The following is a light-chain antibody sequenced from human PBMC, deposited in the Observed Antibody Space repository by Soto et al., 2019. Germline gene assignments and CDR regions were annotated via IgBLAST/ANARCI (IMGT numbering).Light chain of an antibody. CDR1: SSNIGAGYD. J-gene: IGLJ1*01. V-gene: IGLV1-40*01. CDR3: QSYDSSLSSDV. CDR2: GNS. Sequence: QLVPTQPPSVSGAPGQRVTISCTGSSSNIGAGYDVHWYQQLPGTAPKLLIYGNSNRPSGVPDRFSGSKSGTSASLAITGLQAEDEADYYCQSYDSSLSSDVFGTGTKLTVL.